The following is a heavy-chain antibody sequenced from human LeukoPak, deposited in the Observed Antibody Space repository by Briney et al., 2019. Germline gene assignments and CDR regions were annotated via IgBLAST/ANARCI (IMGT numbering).Heavy chain of an antibody. V-gene: IGHV1-18*04. Sequence: GASVKVSCKTSGYTFTTYDISWVRQAPGQGLQWLGWIRTYTGSTNYAQKVQGRVSMTMDTATATAYTELRSLIFDDTAVYYCARRASPQDYFDYWGQGTLVTVSS. J-gene: IGHJ4*02. CDR2: IRTYTGST. CDR1: GYTFTTYD. CDR3: ARRASPQDYFDY.